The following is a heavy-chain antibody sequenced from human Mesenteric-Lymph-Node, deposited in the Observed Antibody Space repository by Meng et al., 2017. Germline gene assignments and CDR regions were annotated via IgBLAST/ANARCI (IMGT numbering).Heavy chain of an antibody. D-gene: IGHD1-26*01. Sequence: GESLKISCAASGFTFSSYWMSWVRQAPGKGLVWVSRINSDGSSTTYADSVKGRFTISRDNAKNTLYLQMNSLRAEDTAVYYCARASSWYSGFHDAFDIWGQGAMVTVSS. CDR3: ARASSWYSGFHDAFDI. J-gene: IGHJ3*02. CDR2: INSDGSST. CDR1: GFTFSSYW. V-gene: IGHV3-74*01.